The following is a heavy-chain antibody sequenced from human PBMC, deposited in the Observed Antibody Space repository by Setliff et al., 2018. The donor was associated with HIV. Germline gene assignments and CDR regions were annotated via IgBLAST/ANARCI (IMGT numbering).Heavy chain of an antibody. CDR3: ARGGGFWSGQLDY. CDR2: INHSGLS. V-gene: IGHV4-34*01. J-gene: IGHJ4*02. Sequence: PSETLSLPCAVYGGSFSGHYWTWIRQPPGKGLEWIGEINHSGLSNFNPSLKSRLSIPVDTPKNQFSLKLTSVTATDTAVYYCARGGGFWSGQLDYWGQGTLVTVSS. D-gene: IGHD3-3*01. CDR1: GGSFSGHY.